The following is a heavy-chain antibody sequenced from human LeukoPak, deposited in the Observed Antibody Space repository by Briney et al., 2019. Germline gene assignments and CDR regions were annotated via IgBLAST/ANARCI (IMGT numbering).Heavy chain of an antibody. CDR2: IKQDGGEK. J-gene: IGHJ4*02. D-gene: IGHD1-1*01. V-gene: IGHV3-7*01. CDR1: GFTFSSYW. CDR3: ARHRLQLERRGLDY. Sequence: PGGSLRLSCAASGFTFSSYWMSWVRQAPGKGLEWVANIKQDGGEKYYVDSVEGRFTISRDNAKNSLYLQMNSLRAEDTAVYYCARHRLQLERRGLDYWGQGTLVTVSS.